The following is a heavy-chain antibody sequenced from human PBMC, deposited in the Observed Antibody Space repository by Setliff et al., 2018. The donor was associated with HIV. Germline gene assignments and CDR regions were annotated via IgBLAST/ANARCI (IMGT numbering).Heavy chain of an antibody. CDR2: IRGGGDPT. CDR1: GYSFTSYW. D-gene: IGHD1-26*01. V-gene: IGHV3-23*01. J-gene: IGHJ3*02. Sequence: GESLKISCKGSGYSFTSYWINWVRQMPGKGLEWVSAIRGGGDPTYYSDSVKGRFFISRDISKNTLYLQMNNLRGDDTAVYYCAKGPWDIPHTFDIWGQGTMVTVSS. CDR3: AKGPWDIPHTFDI.